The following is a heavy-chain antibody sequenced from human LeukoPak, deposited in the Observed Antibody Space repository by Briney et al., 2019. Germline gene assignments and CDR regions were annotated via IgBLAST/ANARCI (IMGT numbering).Heavy chain of an antibody. CDR2: IYYSGST. V-gene: IGHV4-59*01. Sequence: SETLSLTCAVYGGSFSGYYWSWIRQPPGKGLEWIGYIYYSGSTNYNPSLKSRVTISVDTSKNQFSLKLSSVTAADTAVYYCARDLSISGYYGMDVWGQGTTVTVSS. D-gene: IGHD3-10*01. J-gene: IGHJ6*02. CDR3: ARDLSISGYYGMDV. CDR1: GGSFSGYY.